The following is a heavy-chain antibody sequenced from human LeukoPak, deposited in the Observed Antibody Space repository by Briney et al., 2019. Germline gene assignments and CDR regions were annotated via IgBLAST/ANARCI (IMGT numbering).Heavy chain of an antibody. V-gene: IGHV1-18*01. J-gene: IGHJ4*02. Sequence: ASVKVSCKASGYTLDGFGISWGRQAPGLGLEWVGWINPYNGKTIFGEKFQGRVTLTTDTSTSTVYMEMTSLRSDDTAVYFCARDTPQHLKRFDYWGQGTLVTVSS. D-gene: IGHD6-13*01. CDR3: ARDTPQHLKRFDY. CDR2: INPYNGKT. CDR1: GYTLDGFG.